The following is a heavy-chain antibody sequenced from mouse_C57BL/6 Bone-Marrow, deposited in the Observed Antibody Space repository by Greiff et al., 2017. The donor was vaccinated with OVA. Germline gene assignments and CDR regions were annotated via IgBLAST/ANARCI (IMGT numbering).Heavy chain of an antibody. CDR1: GFSLTSYG. V-gene: IGHV2-2*01. Sequence: QVQLQQSGPGLVQPSQSLSITCTVSGFSLTSYGVHWVRQSPGKGLEWLGVIWSGGSTDSNAAFISRLSISKDNSKSQVFFKMNSLQADDTAIYYCARPSHYYGSRYYAMDYWGQGTSVTVSS. D-gene: IGHD1-1*01. J-gene: IGHJ4*01. CDR2: IWSGGST. CDR3: ARPSHYYGSRYYAMDY.